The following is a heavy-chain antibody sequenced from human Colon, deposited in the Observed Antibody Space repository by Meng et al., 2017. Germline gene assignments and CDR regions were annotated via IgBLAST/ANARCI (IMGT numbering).Heavy chain of an antibody. D-gene: IGHD3-16*01. V-gene: IGHV4-61*08. Sequence: QVQLQEPCPGLVRPSETLSLICAGPGASVRTPDHQWGWVRQPPGKGLEWIGYARIDYANTNYNPSLKSRVNVSLDTSKNQFSLNVRSVTAADTAVYYCARDYWGSLDFWGQGILVTVSS. CDR2: ARIDYANT. J-gene: IGHJ4*02. CDR1: GASVRTPDHQ. CDR3: ARDYWGSLDF.